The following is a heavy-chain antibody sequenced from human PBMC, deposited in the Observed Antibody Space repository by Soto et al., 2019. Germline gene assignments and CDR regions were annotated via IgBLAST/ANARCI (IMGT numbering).Heavy chain of an antibody. CDR2: ISAYNGKT. CDR3: ARDRLIAVTGLLHY. Sequence: QVQLVQSGAEVKKPGASVKVSCKTSGYPFTSYGINWVRQAPGQGPEWMGWISAYNGKTSYTQKFQGRDTMTTDTSTSTAYMELRSLRSDDTAVYYCARDRLIAVTGLLHYWGQGTLVTVSS. V-gene: IGHV1-18*01. CDR1: GYPFTSYG. D-gene: IGHD6-19*01. J-gene: IGHJ4*02.